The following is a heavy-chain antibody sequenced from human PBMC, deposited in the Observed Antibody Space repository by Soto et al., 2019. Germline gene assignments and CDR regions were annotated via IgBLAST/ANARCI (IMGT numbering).Heavy chain of an antibody. Sequence: ASVKVSCKASGYTFTGYYMHWVRQAPGQGLEWMGWINPNSGGTNYAQKFQGWVTMTRDTSISTAYMELSRLRSDDTAVYYCARAGLSTMVRGAISDAFDIWGQGTMVTVSS. J-gene: IGHJ3*02. CDR2: INPNSGGT. V-gene: IGHV1-2*04. CDR1: GYTFTGYY. D-gene: IGHD3-10*01. CDR3: ARAGLSTMVRGAISDAFDI.